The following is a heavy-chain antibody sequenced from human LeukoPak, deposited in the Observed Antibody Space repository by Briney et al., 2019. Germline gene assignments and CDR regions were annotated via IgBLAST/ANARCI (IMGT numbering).Heavy chain of an antibody. CDR3: ARRETYYYDSSGYYFDY. D-gene: IGHD3-22*01. V-gene: IGHV4-59*01. J-gene: IGHJ4*02. CDR1: GGSISSYY. CDR2: IYYSGST. Sequence: SETLSLTCTVSGGSISSYYWSWIRQPPGKGLEWIGYIYYSGSTNYNPSLKSRVTISVDPSKNQFSLKLSSVTAADTAVYYCARRETYYYDSSGYYFDYWGQGTLVTVSS.